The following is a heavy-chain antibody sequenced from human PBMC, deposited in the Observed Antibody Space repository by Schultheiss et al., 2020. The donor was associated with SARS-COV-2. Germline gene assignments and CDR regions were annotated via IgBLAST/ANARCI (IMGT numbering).Heavy chain of an antibody. D-gene: IGHD6-6*01. V-gene: IGHV1-2*02. CDR2: ITPNSGAT. CDR1: GYTFTDYY. CDR3: ARSPISSSSSMDY. J-gene: IGHJ4*02. Sequence: ASVKVSCKTSGYTFTDYYVHWVRQAPGQGLEWMGMITPNSGATNYAQRFQGRVTMTRDTSISTAYMELRSLRSDDTAVYYCARSPISSSSSMDYWGQGTLVTVSS.